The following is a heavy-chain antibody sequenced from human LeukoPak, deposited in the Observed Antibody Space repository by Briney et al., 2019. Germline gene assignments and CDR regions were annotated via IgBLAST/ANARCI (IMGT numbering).Heavy chain of an antibody. CDR2: ISGSGGST. Sequence: GGSQRLSCAASGFTFSSYAMSWVRQAPEKGLEWVSAISGSGGSTYYADSVKGRFTISRDNSKNTLYLQMNSLRAEDTAVYYCAKDVSSSGEFDYWGQGTLVTVSS. D-gene: IGHD6-6*01. CDR1: GFTFSSYA. CDR3: AKDVSSSGEFDY. J-gene: IGHJ4*02. V-gene: IGHV3-23*01.